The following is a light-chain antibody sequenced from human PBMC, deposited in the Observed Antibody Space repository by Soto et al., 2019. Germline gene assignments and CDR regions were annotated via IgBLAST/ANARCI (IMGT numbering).Light chain of an antibody. J-gene: IGKJ1*01. V-gene: IGKV3-20*01. CDR1: QTISSTY. Sequence: EIVLTQSPCTLSLSPVDRATLSFMASQTISSTYLAWYQQKPGQAPRLLIYAASTRATGIPDRFSGSGSGTDFTLTISRLEPEDFAVYYCQQYGSSPKKFGQGTKVDIK. CDR3: QQYGSSPKK. CDR2: AAS.